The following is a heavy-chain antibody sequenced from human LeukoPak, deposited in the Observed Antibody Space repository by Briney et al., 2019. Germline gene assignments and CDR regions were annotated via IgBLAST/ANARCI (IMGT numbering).Heavy chain of an antibody. CDR2: VNLSGGST. V-gene: IGHV1-46*01. D-gene: IGHD4-17*01. J-gene: IGHJ5*02. CDR1: GYTFTNYY. Sequence: ASVKVSCKASGYTFTNYYVHWVRQAPGQGLEWMGTVNLSGGSTTCAQKFQGRVTMTRDTSTRTVYIELSSLRTEDTAVYYCARDHNYLDYGQGFDPWGQGTLVTVSS. CDR3: ARDHNYLDYGQGFDP.